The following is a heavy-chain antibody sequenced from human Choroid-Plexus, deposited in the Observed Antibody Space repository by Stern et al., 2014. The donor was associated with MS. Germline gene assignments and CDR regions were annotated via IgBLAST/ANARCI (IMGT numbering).Heavy chain of an antibody. CDR1: GYIFTGYY. V-gene: IGHV1-2*02. D-gene: IGHD3-3*01. J-gene: IGHJ6*02. CDR3: ARDQRGITIFGVVTDYYYLGMDV. CDR2: INPNTGGT. Sequence: VQLVESGAEVKKPGASVKVSCKTSGYIFTGYYIHWVRQAPGQGLEWMALINPNTGGTKYAQTVQGRVTMSSDTAISTAYVELSSLTSDDTAVYYCARDQRGITIFGVVTDYYYLGMDVWGQGTTVTVSS.